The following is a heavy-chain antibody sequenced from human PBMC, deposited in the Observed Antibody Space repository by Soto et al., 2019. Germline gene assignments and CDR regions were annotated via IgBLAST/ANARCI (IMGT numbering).Heavy chain of an antibody. CDR2: TRNKASSYTT. CDR3: AREGSSSGPDYEY. CDR1: GFSFSDYS. J-gene: IGHJ4*02. V-gene: IGHV3-72*01. Sequence: EVQLVESGGGLVQPGGSLRLSCAASGFSFSDYSINWVRQAPGKGLEWVGRTRNKASSYTTDYAAFVKGRFTISRDDSKNLIYLQMNSLKTEDTAVYYCAREGSSSGPDYEYWGQGTLVTVSS. D-gene: IGHD3-22*01.